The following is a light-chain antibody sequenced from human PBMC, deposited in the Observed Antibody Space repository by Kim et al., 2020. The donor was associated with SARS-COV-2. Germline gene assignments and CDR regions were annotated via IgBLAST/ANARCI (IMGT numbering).Light chain of an antibody. Sequence: SPGQTSSTTCSGYIMGHKNTSRYKQKPGQSPVMVMYQDSKRPSGIPERFSGSNSGNTATLTISGTQAIDEADYYCQAWDSSTAVVFGGGTQLTVL. V-gene: IGLV3-1*01. CDR1: IMGHKN. CDR3: QAWDSSTAVV. CDR2: QDS. J-gene: IGLJ2*01.